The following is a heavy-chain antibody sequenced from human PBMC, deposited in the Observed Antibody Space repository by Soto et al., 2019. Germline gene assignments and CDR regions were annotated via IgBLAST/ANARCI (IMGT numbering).Heavy chain of an antibody. J-gene: IGHJ4*02. CDR1: GGSISSYY. CDR2: IYYSGST. Sequence: SETLSLTCTVSGGSISSYYWSWIRQPPGKGLEWIGYIYYSGSTNYNPSLKSRVTISVDTSKNQFSLKLSSVTAADTAVYYCARVGRQWRAQYFDYGGQGTLFTVPS. D-gene: IGHD6-19*01. CDR3: ARVGRQWRAQYFDY. V-gene: IGHV4-59*01.